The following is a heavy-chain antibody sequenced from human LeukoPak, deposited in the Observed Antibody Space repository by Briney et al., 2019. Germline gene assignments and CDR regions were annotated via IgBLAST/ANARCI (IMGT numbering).Heavy chain of an antibody. J-gene: IGHJ6*03. CDR1: GFTFSSYS. CDR2: ISSSSSTI. CDR3: ARGTGATDHYYYYMDV. Sequence: GGSLRLSCAASGFTFSSYSLNWVRQAPGKGLEWVSYISSSSSTIYYADSVKGRFTISRDNAKNPLYLQMNSLRAEDTAVYYCARGTGATDHYYYYMDVWGKGTTVTVSS. D-gene: IGHD1-1*01. V-gene: IGHV3-48*01.